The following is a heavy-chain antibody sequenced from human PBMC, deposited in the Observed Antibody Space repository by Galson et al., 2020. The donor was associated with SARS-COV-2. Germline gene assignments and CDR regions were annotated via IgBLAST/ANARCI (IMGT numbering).Heavy chain of an antibody. CDR1: GFTVSSNY. Sequence: PGGSLRLSCAASGFTVSSNYMSLFRQAPVNLLDWVSVISRGGSPYSSASVKGRFTISRDNSKNTLYLQMNSLRAEDTAVYYCARDYGGIRFDYWGQGTLVTVSS. V-gene: IGHV3-53*01. CDR3: ARDYGGIRFDY. J-gene: IGHJ4*02. CDR2: ISRGGSP. D-gene: IGHD4-17*01.